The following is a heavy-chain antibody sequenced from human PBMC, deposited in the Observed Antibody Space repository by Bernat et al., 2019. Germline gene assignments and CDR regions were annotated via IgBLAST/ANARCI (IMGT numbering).Heavy chain of an antibody. CDR2: IKSDGSDT. Sequence: EVQLVESGGGLVQPGGSLRLSCAASGFSFSTYWMHWVRQAPGKGLVWVSRIKSDGSDTAYEDSVKGRFTISRDNAKNMLYLQMNSLRVEDTAVYYCARDTLYCTGGICYNEHWGQGTLVTVSS. V-gene: IGHV3-74*01. J-gene: IGHJ4*02. D-gene: IGHD2-8*02. CDR1: GFSFSTYW. CDR3: ARDTLYCTGGICYNEH.